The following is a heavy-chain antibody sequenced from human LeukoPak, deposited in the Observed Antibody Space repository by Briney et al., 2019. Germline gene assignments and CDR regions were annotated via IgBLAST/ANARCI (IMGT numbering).Heavy chain of an antibody. CDR2: IGVSGDRM. J-gene: IGHJ3*02. V-gene: IGHV3-23*01. D-gene: IGHD4-17*01. CDR3: AKARYGDNISDGFDT. Sequence: TGGSLRLSCAASGFTFSSYAMSGVRHAPGKGLEWVSNIGVSGDRMFYVDSVKGRITISRDNSKNTLLLQMSSRRAEDTAVYYSAKARYGDNISDGFDTWGEGTMVTVSS. CDR1: GFTFSSYA.